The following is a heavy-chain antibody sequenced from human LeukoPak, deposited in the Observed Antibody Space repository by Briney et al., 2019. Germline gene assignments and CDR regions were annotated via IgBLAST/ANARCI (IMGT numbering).Heavy chain of an antibody. CDR1: GYTFTSYG. V-gene: IGHV1-18*01. Sequence: GPVKVSCKASGYTFTSYGISWVRQAPGQGLAWMGWISAYNGNTNYAQKLQGRVTMTTDTSTSTAYMELRSLRSDDTAVYYCARGGGRFGDLNWFDPWGQGTLVTVSS. CDR2: ISAYNGNT. D-gene: IGHD3-10*01. J-gene: IGHJ5*02. CDR3: ARGGGRFGDLNWFDP.